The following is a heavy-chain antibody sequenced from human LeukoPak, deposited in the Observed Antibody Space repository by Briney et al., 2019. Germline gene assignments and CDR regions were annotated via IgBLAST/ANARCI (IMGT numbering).Heavy chain of an antibody. D-gene: IGHD6-13*01. Sequence: SETLSLTCTVSGGSISSYYWSWIRQPAGKGLERIGRIYTSGSTNYNPSLKSRVTMSVDTSNNQFSLKLSSVTAADTAVYYCARVGQLVLAAGYYYYGMDVWGQGTTVTVSS. CDR3: ARVGQLVLAAGYYYYGMDV. V-gene: IGHV4-4*07. CDR2: IYTSGST. J-gene: IGHJ6*02. CDR1: GGSISSYY.